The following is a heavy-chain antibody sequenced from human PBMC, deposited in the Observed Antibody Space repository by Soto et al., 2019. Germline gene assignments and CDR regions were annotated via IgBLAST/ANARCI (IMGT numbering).Heavy chain of an antibody. D-gene: IGHD3-10*01. CDR2: INHSGST. V-gene: IGHV4-34*01. CDR1: IGSFSGYY. Sequence: PSETLSLTSAVYIGSFSGYYWNWIRQPPGKGLEWIGEINHSGSTNYNPSLKSRVTISVDTSKNQFSLKLSSVTAADTAVYYCARGMRYYYGSGSYGRFDPWGQGTMVTVSS. CDR3: ARGMRYYYGSGSYGRFDP. J-gene: IGHJ5*02.